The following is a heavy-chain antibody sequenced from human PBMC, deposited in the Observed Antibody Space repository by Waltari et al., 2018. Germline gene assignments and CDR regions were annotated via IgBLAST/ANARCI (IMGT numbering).Heavy chain of an antibody. Sequence: QVQLGQSGAEVKKPGASVKVSCKVSGYTLRELYIHWVRQAPGKGLEWMGGLDPEDGKTLYAEKFQGRVTMTEDTSADTAYLELNNLTYADTAMYYCATEDPYGASYGAFDHWGQGTVITVSS. J-gene: IGHJ4*02. D-gene: IGHD1-26*01. CDR3: ATEDPYGASYGAFDH. V-gene: IGHV1-24*01. CDR1: GYTLRELY. CDR2: LDPEDGKT.